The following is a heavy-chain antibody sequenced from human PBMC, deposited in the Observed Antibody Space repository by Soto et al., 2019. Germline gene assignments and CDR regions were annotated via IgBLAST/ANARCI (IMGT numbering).Heavy chain of an antibody. V-gene: IGHV1-45*02. CDR2: ITPFKSDT. Sequence: GASVEVSCKASGYTFTFLYLHWVRQAPGQALEWMGWITPFKSDTNYAQKFQDRVTITRDRSVSTAYMELSNLRSDDTAMYYCARSPFAGSDAFDIWGQGTMVTVSS. CDR3: ARSPFAGSDAFDI. J-gene: IGHJ3*02. CDR1: GYTFTFLY. D-gene: IGHD1-1*01.